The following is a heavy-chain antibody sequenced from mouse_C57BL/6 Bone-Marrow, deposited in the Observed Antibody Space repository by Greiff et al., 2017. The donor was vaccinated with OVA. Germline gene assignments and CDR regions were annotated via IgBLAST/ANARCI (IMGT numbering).Heavy chain of an antibody. D-gene: IGHD1-1*01. CDR2: INPDSSTI. Sequence: EVQGVESGGGLVQPGGSLKLSCAASGIAFSRYWMSWVRRAPGKGLEWIGEINPDSSTINYAPSLKDKFIISRDNAKNTLYLQMSKVRSEDTALYYCATIYYPWYFDVWGTGTTVTVSS. CDR1: GIAFSRYW. V-gene: IGHV4-1*01. CDR3: ATIYYPWYFDV. J-gene: IGHJ1*03.